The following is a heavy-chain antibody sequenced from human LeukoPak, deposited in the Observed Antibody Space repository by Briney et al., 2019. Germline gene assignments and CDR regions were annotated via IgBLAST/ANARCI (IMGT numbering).Heavy chain of an antibody. V-gene: IGHV4-61*02. CDR2: IYTSGST. Sequence: SETLSLTCTVSGGSISSGSYYWSWMRQPAGKGLEWIGRIYTSGSTNYNPSLKSRVTISVDTSKNQFSLKLSSVTAADTAVYYCARGTDYYYYYMDVWGKGTTVTISS. CDR3: ARGTDYYYYYMDV. D-gene: IGHD1-1*01. J-gene: IGHJ6*03. CDR1: GGSISSGSYY.